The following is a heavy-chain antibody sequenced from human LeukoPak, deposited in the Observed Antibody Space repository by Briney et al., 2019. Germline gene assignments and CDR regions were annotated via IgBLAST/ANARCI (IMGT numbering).Heavy chain of an antibody. V-gene: IGHV1-18*01. J-gene: IGHJ5*02. CDR3: ARVGYFDSNWFDP. CDR2: INTYNGNR. Sequence: ASVKVSCKASGYTFTNYGITWVRQAPGQGLEWMGWINTYNGNRNYAQKLQDRVTMTTDTYTSTSYMELRSLRSDDTAVYYCARVGYFDSNWFDPWGQGTLVTVSS. CDR1: GYTFTNYG. D-gene: IGHD3-9*01.